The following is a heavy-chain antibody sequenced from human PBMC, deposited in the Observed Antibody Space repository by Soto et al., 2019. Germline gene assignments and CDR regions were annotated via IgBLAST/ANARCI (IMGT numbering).Heavy chain of an antibody. Sequence: SETLSLTCSVSGDSISNSRFYWAWIRQPPGEGLERIGSIYHTGNAYYNTSLKNRITISIDTSKNQFSLKLTSVTAADAALYYCARDFFDSSDYTTNWFDPWGQGTLVTVS. CDR3: ARDFFDSSDYTTNWFDP. V-gene: IGHV4-39*02. CDR1: GDSISNSRFY. CDR2: IYHTGNA. J-gene: IGHJ5*02. D-gene: IGHD3-22*01.